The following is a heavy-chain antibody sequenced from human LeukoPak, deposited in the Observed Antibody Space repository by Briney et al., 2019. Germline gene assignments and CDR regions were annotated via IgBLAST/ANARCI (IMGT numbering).Heavy chain of an antibody. Sequence: GGSLRLSCAASGFTFSSSAMNWVRQAPGKGLEWVSGISGSGGSSYYADSVKGRFTISRDNSKNTLYLQMNSLRAEDTAVYYCATGQTRGYSGYGYFDYWGQGTLVTVSS. D-gene: IGHD5-12*01. V-gene: IGHV3-23*01. J-gene: IGHJ4*02. CDR3: ATGQTRGYSGYGYFDY. CDR2: ISGSGGSS. CDR1: GFTFSSSA.